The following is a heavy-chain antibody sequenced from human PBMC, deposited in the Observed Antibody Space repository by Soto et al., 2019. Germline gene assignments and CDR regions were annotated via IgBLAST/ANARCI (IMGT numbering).Heavy chain of an antibody. CDR2: IYYSGST. J-gene: IGHJ2*01. Sequence: QVQLQESGPGLVKPSQTLSLTCTVSGGSISSGGYYWSWIRQHPGKGLEWLGYIYYSGSTYYNPSLMSRVTISADTSKNQFSLKLNSVTAADTAVYYCARDPGGSPVYAGFDLSGRGTLVTVSS. CDR3: ARDPGGSPVYAGFDL. CDR1: GGSISSGGYY. D-gene: IGHD2-8*01. V-gene: IGHV4-31*03.